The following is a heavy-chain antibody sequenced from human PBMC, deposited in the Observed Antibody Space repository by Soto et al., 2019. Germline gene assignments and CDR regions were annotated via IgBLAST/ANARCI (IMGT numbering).Heavy chain of an antibody. V-gene: IGHV4-39*01. D-gene: IGHD1-1*01. CDR1: GGSISSSTYY. CDR2: IFYSGST. Sequence: SETLSLTCTVSGGSISSSTYYWGWIRQSPGKGLEGIGSIFYSGSTYFNPSFKSRVTISVDTSKNQFSLKLSSVTVADTAIYSCASLSYEQLWWGQGTLVTVSS. J-gene: IGHJ4*02. CDR3: ASLSYEQLW.